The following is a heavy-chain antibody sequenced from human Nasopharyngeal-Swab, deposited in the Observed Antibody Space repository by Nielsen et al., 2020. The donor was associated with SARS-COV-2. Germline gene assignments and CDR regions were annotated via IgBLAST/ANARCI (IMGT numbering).Heavy chain of an antibody. J-gene: IGHJ4*02. Sequence: WSRQPPGKGLEWIGSIYYSGSTYYNPSLKSRVTISVDTSKNQFSLKLSSVTAADTAVYYCARIFPYSSSWYGKYYFDYWGQGTLVTVSS. V-gene: IGHV4-39*01. CDR2: IYYSGST. CDR3: ARIFPYSSSWYGKYYFDY. D-gene: IGHD6-13*01.